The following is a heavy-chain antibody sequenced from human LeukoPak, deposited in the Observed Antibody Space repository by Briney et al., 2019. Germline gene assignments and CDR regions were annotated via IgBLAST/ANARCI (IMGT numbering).Heavy chain of an antibody. Sequence: PSETLSLTCSVSAGSLSSYYWSWIRQPPGKGLEWIGYIYYSGSTNYNPSLKSRVTISVDTSKNQCSLELSSVPAADTAVYYCAREGHDGSGSYYIAYWGQGTLVTVSS. J-gene: IGHJ4*02. CDR2: IYYSGST. CDR3: AREGHDGSGSYYIAY. CDR1: AGSLSSYY. D-gene: IGHD3-10*01. V-gene: IGHV4-59*01.